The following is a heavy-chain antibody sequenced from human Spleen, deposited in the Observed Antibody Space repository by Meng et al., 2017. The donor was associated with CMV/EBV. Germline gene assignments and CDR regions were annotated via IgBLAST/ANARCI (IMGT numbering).Heavy chain of an antibody. V-gene: IGHV4-39*01. D-gene: IGHD2-8*01. CDR3: ARQDVGYCTNGVCYFPNT. J-gene: IGHJ4*02. Sequence: SETLSLTCTVSGGSISSSSYYWGWIRQPPGKGLEWIGSIYYSGSIYYNPSLKSRVTISVDTSKNQSTLKLSSVTAADTAVYSCARQDVGYCTNGVCYFPNTWGQGTLVTVSS. CDR1: GGSISSSSYY. CDR2: IYYSGSI.